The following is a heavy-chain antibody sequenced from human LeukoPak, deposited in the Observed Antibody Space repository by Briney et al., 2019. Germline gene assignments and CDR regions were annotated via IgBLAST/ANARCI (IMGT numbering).Heavy chain of an antibody. CDR2: ISSSSSTI. Sequence: GGSLRLSCAASGFIFRSYSMNWVRQAPGKGLEWVSYISSSSSTIYYADSVKGRFTISRDNAKNSLYLQMNSLRAEDTAVYYCARVLHKRNYDSTTYYGYWGQGTLVTVSS. J-gene: IGHJ4*02. D-gene: IGHD3-22*01. V-gene: IGHV3-48*01. CDR1: GFIFRSYS. CDR3: ARVLHKRNYDSTTYYGY.